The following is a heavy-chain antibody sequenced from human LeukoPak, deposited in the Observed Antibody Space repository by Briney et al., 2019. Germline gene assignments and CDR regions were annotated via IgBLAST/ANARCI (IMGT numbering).Heavy chain of an antibody. J-gene: IGHJ4*02. CDR3: ARGGRFGEPFSRY. D-gene: IGHD3-10*01. V-gene: IGHV4-34*01. CDR1: GGSFSGYY. Sequence: SETLSLTCAVYGGSFSGYYWSWIRQPPGKGLDWIGEINHSGSTNYNPSLKSRVTISVDTSKNQFSLKLSSVTAADTAVYYCARGGRFGEPFSRYWGQGTLVTVSS. CDR2: INHSGST.